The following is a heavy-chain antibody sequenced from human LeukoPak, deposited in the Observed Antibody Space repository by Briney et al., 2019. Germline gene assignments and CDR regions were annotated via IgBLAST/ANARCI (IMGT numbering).Heavy chain of an antibody. CDR1: GGSISSGSYY. D-gene: IGHD6-19*01. J-gene: IGHJ4*02. CDR2: IYTSGST. Sequence: SQTLSLTCTVSGGSISSGSYYWSWIRQPAGKGLEWIGRIYTSGSTNYNPSLKSRVTISVDTSKNQFSLKLSSVTAADTAVYYCARVGDSSGWRIFDYWGQGTLVTVSS. V-gene: IGHV4-61*02. CDR3: ARVGDSSGWRIFDY.